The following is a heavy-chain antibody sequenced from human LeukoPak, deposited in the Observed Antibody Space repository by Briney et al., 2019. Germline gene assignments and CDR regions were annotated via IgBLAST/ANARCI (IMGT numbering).Heavy chain of an antibody. J-gene: IGHJ4*02. CDR2: IWYDGSNK. V-gene: IGHV3-33*01. CDR1: GFTFSSYG. CDR3: AREGGRSHTYYFDY. Sequence: GGSLTLSCAASGFTFSSYGMHWVRQAPGKGLEWVAVIWYDGSNKYYADSVKGRFTISRDNSKNTLYLQMNSLRAEDTAVYYCAREGGRSHTYYFDYWGQGTLVTVSS.